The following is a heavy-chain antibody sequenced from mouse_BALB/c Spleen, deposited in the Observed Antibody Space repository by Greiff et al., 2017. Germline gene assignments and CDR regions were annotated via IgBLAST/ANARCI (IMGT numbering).Heavy chain of an antibody. V-gene: IGHV5-6-3*01. CDR2: INSNGGST. D-gene: IGHD2-4*01. J-gene: IGHJ4*01. Sequence: HLVESGGGLVQPGGSLKLSCAASGFTFSSYGMSWVRQTPDKRLELVATINSNGGSTYYPDSVKGRFTISRDNAKNTLYLQMSSLKSEDTAMYYCARDDYDVGAMDYWGQGTSVTVSS. CDR3: ARDDYDVGAMDY. CDR1: GFTFSSYG.